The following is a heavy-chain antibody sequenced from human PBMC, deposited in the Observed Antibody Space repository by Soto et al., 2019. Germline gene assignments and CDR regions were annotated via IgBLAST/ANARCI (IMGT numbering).Heavy chain of an antibody. CDR1: GGSISSSSYY. J-gene: IGHJ5*02. CDR2: IYYSGST. D-gene: IGHD4-17*01. CDR3: ARLTVTSVVVWFDP. Sequence: PSETLSLTCTVSGGSISSSSYYWGWIRQPPGKGLEWIGSIYYSGSTYYNPSLKSRVTISVDTSKNQFSLKLSSVTAADTAVYYCARLTVTSVVVWFDPWGQGTLVTVSS. V-gene: IGHV4-39*01.